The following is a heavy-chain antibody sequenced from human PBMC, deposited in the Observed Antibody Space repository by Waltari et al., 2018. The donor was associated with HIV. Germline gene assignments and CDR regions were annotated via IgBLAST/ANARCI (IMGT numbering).Heavy chain of an antibody. V-gene: IGHV4-4*07. D-gene: IGHD3-3*01. CDR1: GGSISSYY. CDR2: IYTSGST. J-gene: IGHJ5*02. Sequence: LTCTVSGGSISSYYWSWIRQPAGKGLEWIGRIYTSGSTNYNPSLKSRVTMSVDTSKNQFSLKLSSVTAADTAVYYCARDAPGGYDLWKNWFDPWGQGTLVTVSS. CDR3: ARDAPGGYDLWKNWFDP.